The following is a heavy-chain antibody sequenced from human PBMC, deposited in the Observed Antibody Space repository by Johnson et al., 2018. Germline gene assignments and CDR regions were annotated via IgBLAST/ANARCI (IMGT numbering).Heavy chain of an antibody. CDR2: INPSGGTT. J-gene: IGHJ6*02. CDR3: ARDVLTGYIRSYGMDV. Sequence: QVQLVQSGAEVKKPGASVKVSCKASGYTFTSYYMHWVRQAPGQGLEWMGIINPSGGTTSYSQKFQGRVTMTRDTSTTTVYMELSSLRSADTAVYSCARDVLTGYIRSYGMDVWGQGTTVTVSS. CDR1: GYTFTSYY. V-gene: IGHV1-46*01. D-gene: IGHD3-9*01.